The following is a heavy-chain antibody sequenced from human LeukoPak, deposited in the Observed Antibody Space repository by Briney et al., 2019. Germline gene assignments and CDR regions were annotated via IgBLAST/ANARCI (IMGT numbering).Heavy chain of an antibody. V-gene: IGHV3-48*02. J-gene: IGHJ4*02. CDR2: ISSGTTTI. CDR1: GFTFSSYS. Sequence: GVSLRLSCAASGFTFSSYSMNWVRQAPGKGLEWLSYISSGTTTIYYADSVKGRFTISRDNAKNSLYLQMNSLRDEDTAVYYCAKGAGSYIDYWGQGTLVTVSS. CDR3: AKGAGSYIDY. D-gene: IGHD1-26*01.